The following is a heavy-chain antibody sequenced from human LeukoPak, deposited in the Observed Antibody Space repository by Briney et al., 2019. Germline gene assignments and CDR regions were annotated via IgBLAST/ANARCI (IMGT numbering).Heavy chain of an antibody. J-gene: IGHJ5*02. CDR1: GGSVSSGSYY. Sequence: SETLSLTCTVSGGSVSSGSYYWSWIRQHPGKGLEWIGYIYYSGSTYYNPSLKSRVTISVDTSKNQFSLKLSSVTAADTAVYYCARGPDHYYGSGSYYPAVWFDPWGQGTLVTVSS. V-gene: IGHV4-31*03. CDR2: IYYSGST. D-gene: IGHD3-10*01. CDR3: ARGPDHYYGSGSYYPAVWFDP.